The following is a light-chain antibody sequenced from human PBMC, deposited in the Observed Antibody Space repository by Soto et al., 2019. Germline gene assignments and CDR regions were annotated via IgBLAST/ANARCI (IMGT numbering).Light chain of an antibody. Sequence: EIVLTQSTAILSLSPGERATLSCRASQSVSSYLAWYQQKPGQAPRLLIYDASNRATGIPARFSGSGSGTDFTLTISSLEPEDFAVYYCQQRSNWPPEFTFGPGTKVDIK. V-gene: IGKV3-11*01. CDR2: DAS. CDR1: QSVSSY. CDR3: QQRSNWPPEFT. J-gene: IGKJ3*01.